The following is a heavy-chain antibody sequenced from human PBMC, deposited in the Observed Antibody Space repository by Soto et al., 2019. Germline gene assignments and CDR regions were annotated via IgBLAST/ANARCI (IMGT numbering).Heavy chain of an antibody. V-gene: IGHV4-34*01. CDR1: GGCFSGYD. J-gene: IGHJ5*02. D-gene: IGHD2-2*02. CDR3: ARGVHCSSTSCYTYSSSSIRWRDNWFDP. Sequence: PSYTLSLTCAVYGGCFSGYDGSGIRQPPGKGLEWIGEINHSGSTNYNPSLKSRVTISVDTSKDQFSLKLSSVTAADTAVYYCARGVHCSSTSCYTYSSSSIRWRDNWFDPWGQGTLVTVSS. CDR2: INHSGST.